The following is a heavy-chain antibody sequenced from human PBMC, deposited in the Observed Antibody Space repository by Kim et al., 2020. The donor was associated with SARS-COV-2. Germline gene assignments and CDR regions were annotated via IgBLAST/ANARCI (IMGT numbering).Heavy chain of an antibody. V-gene: IGHV4-34*01. D-gene: IGHD2-2*01. CDR1: GESFSGYY. Sequence: SETLSLTCAVFGESFSGYYWTWVRRPPGKGLEWIGEINQSGSTNYNPSLKSRVTISSDTSKNQFSLKVTSLIAADTAIYYCARGRVGVVPSPILGLGPFWKYYYVDVWGRGATVTVSS. J-gene: IGHJ6*03. CDR3: ARGRVGVVPSPILGLGPFWKYYYVDV. CDR2: INQSGST.